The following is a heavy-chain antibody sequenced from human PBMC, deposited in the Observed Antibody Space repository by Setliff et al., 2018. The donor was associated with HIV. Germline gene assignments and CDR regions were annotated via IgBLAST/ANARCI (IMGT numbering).Heavy chain of an antibody. CDR1: GYTFNSNY. CDR2: INPTGAIT. Sequence: ASVKVSCKASGYTFNSNYMHWVRQAPGQGLEWMGLINPTGAITFYPQKFQARVTMTRDTSTSTVYMELRSLRSDDTAVYYCARERENIRYFDWLVHLDAIDIWGQGTMVTVSS. V-gene: IGHV1-46*02. J-gene: IGHJ3*02. D-gene: IGHD3-9*01. CDR3: ARERENIRYFDWLVHLDAIDI.